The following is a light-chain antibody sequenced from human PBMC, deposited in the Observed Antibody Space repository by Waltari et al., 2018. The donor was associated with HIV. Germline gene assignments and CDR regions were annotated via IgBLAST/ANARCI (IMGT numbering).Light chain of an antibody. CDR1: NSNVGSNY. CDR3: AVWDDTLNGPV. J-gene: IGLJ2*01. V-gene: IGLV1-47*01. CDR2: RNN. Sequence: QSVLTQPPSTSGPSGQRVTIPCPGSNSNVGSNYIYWYRQFPGAAPKLLIYRNNQRPSGVADRFSGSKSGTSASLAISGLRSGDEADYYCAVWDDTLNGPVFGGGTRVTVL.